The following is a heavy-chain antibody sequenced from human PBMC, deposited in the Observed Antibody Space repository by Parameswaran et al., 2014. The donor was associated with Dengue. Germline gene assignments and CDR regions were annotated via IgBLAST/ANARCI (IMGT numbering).Heavy chain of an antibody. D-gene: IGHD3-10*01. J-gene: IGHJ3*02. CDR3: ARRVVRITMAGGAPNAFDI. CDR2: IYYNGST. Sequence: RWIRQPPGKGLEWIGYIYYNGSTHYNPSLKSRVTISVDTSKNQFSLKLTSATAADTAIYYCARRVVRITMAGGAPNAFDIWGQGTMVTVSS. V-gene: IGHV4-31*02.